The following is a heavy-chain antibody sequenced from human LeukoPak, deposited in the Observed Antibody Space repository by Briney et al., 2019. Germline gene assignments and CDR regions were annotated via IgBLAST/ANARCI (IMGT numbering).Heavy chain of an antibody. CDR1: GYTFTSYY. CDR2: ISAYNGNT. J-gene: IGHJ4*02. V-gene: IGHV1-18*04. CDR3: ARGSYSGTEDY. Sequence: ASVKVSCKASGYTFTSYYMHWVRQAPGQGLEWMGWISAYNGNTNYAQKLQGRVTMTTDTSTSTAYMELRSLRSDDTAVYYCARGSYSGTEDYWGQGTLVTVSS. D-gene: IGHD6-13*01.